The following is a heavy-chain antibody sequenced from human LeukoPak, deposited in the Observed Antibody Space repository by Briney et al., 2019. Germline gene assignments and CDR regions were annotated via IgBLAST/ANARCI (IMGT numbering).Heavy chain of an antibody. J-gene: IGHJ4*02. CDR2: INPNSGGT. D-gene: IGHD4-11*01. CDR1: GYTFTGYY. Sequence: GASVKVSCKASGYTFTGYYMHWVRQAPGQGLEWMGWINPNSGGTNYAQKFQGKVTMTRDTSISTAYMELSTLRSDDTAVYYCASLPSNTVTHDYWGQGTLVTVSS. CDR3: ASLPSNTVTHDY. V-gene: IGHV1-2*02.